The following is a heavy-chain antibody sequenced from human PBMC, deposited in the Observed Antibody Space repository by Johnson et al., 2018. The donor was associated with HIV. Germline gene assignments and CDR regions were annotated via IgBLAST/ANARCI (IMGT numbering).Heavy chain of an antibody. V-gene: IGHV3-66*01. CDR2: IYSGGST. CDR3: TTGKVLRITIFGVADGRVHDAFDI. D-gene: IGHD3-3*01. J-gene: IGHJ3*02. CDR1: GFTVSRNY. Sequence: VQLVESGGGVVQPGGSLRLSCAASGFTVSRNYMTWVRQAPGKGLEWVSVIYSGGSTYHADSVKGRFTISRDDSKNTLYLQMNSLKTEDTAVSYCTTGKVLRITIFGVADGRVHDAFDIWGQGTMVTVSS.